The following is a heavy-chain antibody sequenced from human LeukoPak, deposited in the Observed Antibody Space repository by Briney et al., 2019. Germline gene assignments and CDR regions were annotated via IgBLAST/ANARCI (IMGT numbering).Heavy chain of an antibody. D-gene: IGHD2-2*01. J-gene: IGHJ3*02. Sequence: ASVRVSCKASGYTFTSYGISWVRQAPGQGLEWMGWISAYNGNTNYAQKLQGRVTMTTDTSTSTAYMELRSLRSDDTAVYYCARDHGVVPAADDAFDIWGQGTMVTVSS. CDR3: ARDHGVVPAADDAFDI. CDR1: GYTFTSYG. CDR2: ISAYNGNT. V-gene: IGHV1-18*01.